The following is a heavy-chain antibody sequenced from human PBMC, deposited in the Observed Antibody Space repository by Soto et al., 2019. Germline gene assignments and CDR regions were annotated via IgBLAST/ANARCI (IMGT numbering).Heavy chain of an antibody. Sequence: QVQLVESGGGVVQPGTSLRLSCAASGFTFSSYVMQWVRQAPGKGLEWVAVISYDGSNKYHIDSVKGRFTISRDNSKNTLYLQMNRQRVEATAVYYCARDRVSSVIWYVVGPDYWGQGTLVTVSS. CDR3: ARDRVSSVIWYVVGPDY. V-gene: IGHV3-30-3*01. CDR2: ISYDGSNK. J-gene: IGHJ4*02. CDR1: GFTFSSYV. D-gene: IGHD6-13*01.